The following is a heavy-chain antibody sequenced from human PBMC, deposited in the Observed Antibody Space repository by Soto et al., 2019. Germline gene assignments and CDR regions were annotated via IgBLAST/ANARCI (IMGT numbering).Heavy chain of an antibody. Sequence: QVQLQESGPGLVKPSDTLSLTCTDSGGSISRYYWSWSRQAPGKGLEWVGYIHFSGSTKNNPSLNSCVTTPIDTSNRPSALKLTTVTSADTAVYYCARQYSNEFDYWGQGTLVAVSS. CDR1: GGSISRYY. CDR2: IHFSGST. CDR3: ARQYSNEFDY. V-gene: IGHV4-59*08. D-gene: IGHD1-26*01. J-gene: IGHJ4*02.